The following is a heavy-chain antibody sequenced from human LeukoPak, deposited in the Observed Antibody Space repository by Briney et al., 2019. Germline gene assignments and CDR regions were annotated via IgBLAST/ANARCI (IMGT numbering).Heavy chain of an antibody. CDR2: ISGSGGST. Sequence: PGGSLRLSCAASGFTFSSYAMIWVRQAPGKGLEWVSDISGSGGSTYYADSVRGRFTISRDNAKNSLYLQMNSLRAEDTAVYYCARDTGTNYMIVVEGQVFDIWGQGTMVTVSS. D-gene: IGHD3-22*01. CDR1: GFTFSSYA. V-gene: IGHV3-23*01. J-gene: IGHJ3*02. CDR3: ARDTGTNYMIVVEGQVFDI.